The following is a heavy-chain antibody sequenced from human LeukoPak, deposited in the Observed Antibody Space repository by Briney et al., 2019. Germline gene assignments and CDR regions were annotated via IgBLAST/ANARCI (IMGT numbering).Heavy chain of an antibody. V-gene: IGHV3-11*04. J-gene: IGHJ5*02. Sequence: GGSLRLSCAASGFTFSDYYMSWIRQAPGKGLEWVSYISSSGSTIYYADSVKGRFTISRDNAKNSLYLQMNSLRAEDTAVYYCAREYGSGSSRRRFDPWGQGTLVTVSS. CDR2: ISSSGSTI. CDR1: GFTFSDYY. CDR3: AREYGSGSSRRRFDP. D-gene: IGHD3-10*01.